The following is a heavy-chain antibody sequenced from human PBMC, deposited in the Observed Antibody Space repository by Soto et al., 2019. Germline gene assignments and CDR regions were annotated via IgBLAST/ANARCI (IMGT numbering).Heavy chain of an antibody. J-gene: IGHJ4*02. CDR1: GYTFTSYA. CDR2: INAGNGNT. D-gene: IGHD3-22*01. CDR3: ARDRYYDSSGYRTRYFDY. V-gene: IGHV1-3*01. Sequence: ASVKVSCKASGYTFTSYAMHWVRQAPGQRLEWMGWINAGNGNTKYSQKFQGRVTITRDKSASTAYMELSSLRSEDTAVYYCARDRYYDSSGYRTRYFDYWGQGTMVTVSS.